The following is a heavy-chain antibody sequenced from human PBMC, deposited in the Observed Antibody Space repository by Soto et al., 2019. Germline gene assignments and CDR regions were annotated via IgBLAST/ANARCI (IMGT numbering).Heavy chain of an antibody. CDR2: IYHSGST. Sequence: PSETLSLTCAVSGGSISSGGYSWSWIRQPPGKGLEWIGYIYHSGSTYYNPSLKSRVTISVDRSKNQFSLKLSSVTAADTAVYYCASSEYSNYGFDYWGQGTLVTVAS. J-gene: IGHJ4*02. D-gene: IGHD4-4*01. CDR1: GGSISSGGYS. CDR3: ASSEYSNYGFDY. V-gene: IGHV4-30-2*01.